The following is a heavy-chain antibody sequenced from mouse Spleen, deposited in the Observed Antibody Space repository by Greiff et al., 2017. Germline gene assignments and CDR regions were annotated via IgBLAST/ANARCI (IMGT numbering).Heavy chain of an antibody. Sequence: EVHLVESGPGLVKPSQSLSLTCSVTGYSITSGYYWNWIRQFPGNKLEWMGYISYDGSNNYNPSLKNRISITRDTSKNQFFLKLNSVTTEDTATYYCAREGLLRAFDYWGQGTTLTVSS. J-gene: IGHJ2*01. CDR3: AREGLLRAFDY. CDR2: ISYDGSN. D-gene: IGHD1-1*01. CDR1: GYSITSGYY. V-gene: IGHV3-6*02.